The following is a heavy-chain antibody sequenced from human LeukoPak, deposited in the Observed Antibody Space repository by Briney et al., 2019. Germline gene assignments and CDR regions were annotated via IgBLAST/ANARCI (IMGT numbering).Heavy chain of an antibody. V-gene: IGHV4-34*01. CDR2: INLSGST. J-gene: IGHJ4*02. Sequence: ETSETLSLTWAVFGRSLSGYYWGWVCEPPEEGVEWGGEINLSGSTNYNPSLKSRVTISVDTSKNQFSLKLSSVTAADTAVYYCARGGAYYYDSSGYYDLDYWGQGTLVTVSS. CDR3: ARGGAYYYDSSGYYDLDY. D-gene: IGHD3-22*01. CDR1: GRSLSGYY.